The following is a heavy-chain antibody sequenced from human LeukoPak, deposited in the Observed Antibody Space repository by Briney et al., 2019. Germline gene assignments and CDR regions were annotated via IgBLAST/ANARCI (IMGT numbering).Heavy chain of an antibody. CDR2: INPNSGGT. J-gene: IGHJ4*02. CDR1: GYTFTGYN. V-gene: IGHV1-2*02. Sequence: ASVQVSCKASGYTFTGYNMQWLRQAPGQGLEWMGWINPNSGGTNYAQKFQGRVTMTRDTSISTAYMELSRLRSDDTAVYYCARDGHFDYWGQGTLVTVSS. CDR3: ARDGHFDY.